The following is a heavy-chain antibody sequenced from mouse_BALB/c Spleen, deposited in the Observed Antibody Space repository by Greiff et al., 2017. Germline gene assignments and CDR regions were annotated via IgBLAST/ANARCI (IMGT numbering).Heavy chain of an antibody. J-gene: IGHJ3*01. CDR1: GYSITSDYA. D-gene: IGHD2-14*01. CDR3: AGYDEFAY. Sequence: EVHLVESGPGLVKPSQSLSLTCTVTGYSITSDYAWNWIRQFPGNKLEWMGYISYSGSTSYNPSLKSRISITRDTSKNQFFLQLNSVTTEDTATYYCAGYDEFAYWGQGTLVTVSA. CDR2: ISYSGST. V-gene: IGHV3-2*02.